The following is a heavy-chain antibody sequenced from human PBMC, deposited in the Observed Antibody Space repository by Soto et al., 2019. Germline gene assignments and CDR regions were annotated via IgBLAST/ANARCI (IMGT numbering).Heavy chain of an antibody. J-gene: IGHJ5*02. CDR1: GVSISSGY. D-gene: IGHD3-10*01. Sequence: SETLSLTCIVSGVSISSGYCTWIRQSSGKGLEWIGYISHSGLRHYRASLQSRLTMSVETSKNQFSLNLTSVTAADTAIYYCATSNPTCPGCYSWGQGTLVTVSS. CDR2: ISHSGLR. CDR3: ATSNPTCPGCYS. V-gene: IGHV4-59*01.